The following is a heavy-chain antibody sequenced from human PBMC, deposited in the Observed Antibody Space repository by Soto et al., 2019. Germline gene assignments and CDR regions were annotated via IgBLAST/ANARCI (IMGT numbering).Heavy chain of an antibody. CDR1: GFTFSSYA. Sequence: EAQLLESGGGLVQPGGSLRLSCAASGFTFSSYAMSWVRQAPGKGLEWDSAISGSGGSTYYADSVKGRFTISRDNSKNTLYLQMNSLRAEDTAVYYCAKSGGPYYSDSSGYLPFDYWGQGTLVSVSS. CDR2: ISGSGGST. D-gene: IGHD3-22*01. CDR3: AKSGGPYYSDSSGYLPFDY. J-gene: IGHJ4*02. V-gene: IGHV3-23*01.